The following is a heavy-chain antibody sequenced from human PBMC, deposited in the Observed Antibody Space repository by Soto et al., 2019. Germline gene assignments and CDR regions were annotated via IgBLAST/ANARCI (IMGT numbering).Heavy chain of an antibody. D-gene: IGHD3-10*01. V-gene: IGHV4-34*01. J-gene: IGHJ6*03. CDR3: ARGLILWFGELSRRGGYYYYMDV. Sequence: QVQLQQWGAGLLKPSETLSLTCAVYGGSFSGYQWSWIRQTAGKGLEWIGGINDSGDINYNPSLKSRVTSLVDSPKKQISLRLSSVAAADTAVYYCARGLILWFGELSRRGGYYYYMDVWGKGTTVTVSS. CDR1: GGSFSGYQ. CDR2: INDSGDI.